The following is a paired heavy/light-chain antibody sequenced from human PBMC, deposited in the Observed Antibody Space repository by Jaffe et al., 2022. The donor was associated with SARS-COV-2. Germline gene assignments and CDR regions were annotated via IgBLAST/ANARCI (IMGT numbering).Light chain of an antibody. J-gene: IGLJ1*01. CDR2: YDS. CDR1: NIGSKS. Sequence: SYVLTQPPSVSVAPGKTARITCGGNNIGSKSVHWYQQKPGQAPVLVIYYDSDRPSGIPERFSGSNSGNTATLTISRVEAGDEADYYCQVWVGEIYVFGTGTKVTVL. CDR3: QVWVGEIYV. V-gene: IGLV3-21*01.
Heavy chain of an antibody. J-gene: IGHJ6*03. CDR3: ARGGSSGWYLVGSYYYMDV. CDR1: GYTFTTYT. CDR2: INAGNGNT. D-gene: IGHD6-19*01. Sequence: QVQVVQSGAEVKKPGASVKVSCKASGYTFTTYTMHWVRQAPGQRLEWMGWINAGNGNTKYSQKFQGRVTITRDTSASTAYMELSSLRSEDTAVYYCARGGSSGWYLVGSYYYMDVWGKGTTVTVSS. V-gene: IGHV1-3*01.